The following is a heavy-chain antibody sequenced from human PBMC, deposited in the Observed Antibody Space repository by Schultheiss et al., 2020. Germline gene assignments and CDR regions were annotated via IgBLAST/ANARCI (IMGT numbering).Heavy chain of an antibody. CDR1: GFTFSSYA. CDR3: ARHGDYLDY. D-gene: IGHD2-8*01. CDR2: ISGSGGST. Sequence: GGSLRLSCAASGFTFSSYAMSWVRQAPGKGLEWVSAISGSGGSTYYADSVRGRFTVSRDNSKNTLYLQMNSLRAEDTAVYYCARHGDYLDYWGQGTLVTVSS. J-gene: IGHJ4*02. V-gene: IGHV3-23*01.